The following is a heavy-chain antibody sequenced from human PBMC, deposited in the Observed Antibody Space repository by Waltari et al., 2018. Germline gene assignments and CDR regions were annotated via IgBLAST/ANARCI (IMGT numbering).Heavy chain of an antibody. CDR1: GYTFTSYG. CDR2: VSAYNGNT. D-gene: IGHD1-26*01. Sequence: QVQLVQSGAEVKKPGASVKVSCKASGYTFTSYGISWVRQAPGQGLEWMGWVSAYNGNTNYAQKLQGRVTMTTDTSTSTAYMELRSLRSDDTAVYYCARFLSIRGSYFPADYWGQGTLVTVSS. J-gene: IGHJ4*02. CDR3: ARFLSIRGSYFPADY. V-gene: IGHV1-18*01.